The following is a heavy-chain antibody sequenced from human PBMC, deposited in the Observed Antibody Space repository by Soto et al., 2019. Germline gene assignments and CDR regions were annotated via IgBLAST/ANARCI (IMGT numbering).Heavy chain of an antibody. D-gene: IGHD2-21*02. J-gene: IGHJ2*01. V-gene: IGHV3-30*18. Sequence: GGSLRLSCAASGFTFSSYGMHWVRQAPGKGLEWVAVISYDGSNKYYADSVKGRFTISRDNSKNTLYLQMNSLRAEDTAVYYCAKGHIVVVTATGYFDLWGRGTLVTVSS. CDR3: AKGHIVVVTATGYFDL. CDR1: GFTFSSYG. CDR2: ISYDGSNK.